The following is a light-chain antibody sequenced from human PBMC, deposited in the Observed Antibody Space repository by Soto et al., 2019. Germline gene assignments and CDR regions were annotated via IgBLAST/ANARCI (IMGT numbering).Light chain of an antibody. V-gene: IGKV3D-20*01. Sequence: EIVLTQSPGTLSLSPGEEATLSCRASQSVDSSYLAWYQQKPGLAPRLLIHDASNRATGIPDRFSGSGSGTDFTLTISRLEPEDFAVYYCQQYGSSLITFGQGTRLEIK. J-gene: IGKJ5*01. CDR1: QSVDSSY. CDR3: QQYGSSLIT. CDR2: DAS.